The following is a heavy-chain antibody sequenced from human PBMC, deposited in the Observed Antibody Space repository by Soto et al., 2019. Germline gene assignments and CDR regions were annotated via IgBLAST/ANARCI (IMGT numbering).Heavy chain of an antibody. CDR2: LDNDGTNT. CDR3: ARDGGTYFDY. D-gene: IGHD3-16*01. J-gene: IGHJ4*02. CDR1: GFTFSTYW. Sequence: SGGSLRLSCAASGFTFSTYWMHWVRQAPGKGLVWVSRLDNDGTNTRYADSVRGRFTVSRDNGKNTVYLQMGSLRAEDTAVYYCARDGGTYFDYWGQGTLVTVSS. V-gene: IGHV3-74*01.